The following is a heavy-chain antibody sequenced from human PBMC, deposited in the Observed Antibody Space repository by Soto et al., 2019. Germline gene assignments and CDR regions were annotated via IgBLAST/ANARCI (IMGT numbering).Heavy chain of an antibody. Sequence: QVQLQESGPGLVKPSQTLSLTCTVSGDSISGGYYWSWIRQHPGKGLEWIGYVSPSGTTYYNPSLTGRASSSRDTSNNQFSLEVTSVTAADTAVYHSARDRGGYGMDVWGQCTTVTVSS. CDR1: GDSISGGYY. CDR2: VSPSGTT. J-gene: IGHJ6*02. V-gene: IGHV4-31*03. CDR3: ARDRGGYGMDV.